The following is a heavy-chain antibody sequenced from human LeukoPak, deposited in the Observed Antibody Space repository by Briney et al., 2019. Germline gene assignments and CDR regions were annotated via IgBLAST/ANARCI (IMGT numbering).Heavy chain of an antibody. D-gene: IGHD1-7*01. V-gene: IGHV1-18*01. CDR3: ASSNLDYYYYYMDV. Sequence: ASVKVSCKASGYTFTSYGISWVRQAPGQGLEWMGWISAYNGNTNYAQKLQGRVTMTTDTSTSTAYMELRSLRSDDTAVYYCASSNLDYYYYYMDVWGKGTTVTVSS. CDR1: GYTFTSYG. CDR2: ISAYNGNT. J-gene: IGHJ6*03.